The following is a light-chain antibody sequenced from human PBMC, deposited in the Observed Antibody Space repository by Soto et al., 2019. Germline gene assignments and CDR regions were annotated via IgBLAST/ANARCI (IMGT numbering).Light chain of an antibody. CDR3: CSYAGGYIYV. Sequence: QSVLTQPRSVSGSPGQSVTISCTGTSSDVGGYNYVSWYQQHPGKAPKFMISDVSKRPSGVPDRFSGSKSGNTASLTISGLQAEDEADYYCCSYAGGYIYVFGTGTKVTVL. CDR1: SSDVGGYNY. V-gene: IGLV2-11*01. J-gene: IGLJ1*01. CDR2: DVS.